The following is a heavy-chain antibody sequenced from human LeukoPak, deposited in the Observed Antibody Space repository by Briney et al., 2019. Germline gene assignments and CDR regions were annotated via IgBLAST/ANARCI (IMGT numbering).Heavy chain of an antibody. D-gene: IGHD4-17*01. CDR2: ISISGLKT. J-gene: IGHJ4*02. Sequence: GGSLRLSCAASGFTFSSYAMSWLRQAPGKGLEWVAGISISGLKTYYGDSVKGRFTISRDNAKNTLYLQMNSLRAEDTAVYYCARDPSMTTHFDYWGQGTLVTVSS. CDR1: GFTFSSYA. CDR3: ARDPSMTTHFDY. V-gene: IGHV3-23*01.